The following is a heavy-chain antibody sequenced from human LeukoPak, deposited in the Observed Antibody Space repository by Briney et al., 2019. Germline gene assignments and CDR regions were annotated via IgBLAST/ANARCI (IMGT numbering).Heavy chain of an antibody. CDR1: GGTFSSYA. CDR3: ARESYYYDSSGYRYYFDY. J-gene: IGHJ4*02. CDR2: IIPIFGTA. D-gene: IGHD3-22*01. V-gene: IGHV1-69*05. Sequence: SVKVSCKASGGTFSSYAISWVRQAPGQGLEWMGGIIPIFGTANYAQKFQGRVTITTDESTSTAYMELNSLRSEDTAVYYCARESYYYDSSGYRYYFDYWGQGTLVTVSS.